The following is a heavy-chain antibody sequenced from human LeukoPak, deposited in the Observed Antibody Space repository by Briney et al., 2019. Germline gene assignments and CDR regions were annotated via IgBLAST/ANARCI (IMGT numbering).Heavy chain of an antibody. D-gene: IGHD1-14*01. CDR1: GYSISSGYY. J-gene: IGHJ2*01. CDR3: ARPLTGDWYFDL. CDR2: THHSGST. Sequence: SETLSLTCAVSGYSISSGYYWGWIRQPPGKGLEWIGSTHHSGSTYYSPSLKSRVTTSADRSKNQFSLKLSSVTAADTAVYYCARPLTGDWYFDLWGRGTLVTVSS. V-gene: IGHV4-38-2*01.